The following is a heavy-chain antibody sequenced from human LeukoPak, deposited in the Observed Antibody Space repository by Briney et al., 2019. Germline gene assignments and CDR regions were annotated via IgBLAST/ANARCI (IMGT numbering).Heavy chain of an antibody. CDR1: GFTFSDYY. J-gene: IGHJ5*02. CDR3: ATDGAGFDT. Sequence: PGGSLRLSCAASGFTFSDYYMSWIRQAPGKGLEWLSYINIGGTNTHYADSVKGRSTISRNNAKKSLYLEMNNLRAEDTAVYYCATDGAGFDTWGQGVLVTVSS. CDR2: INIGGTNT. V-gene: IGHV3-11*01.